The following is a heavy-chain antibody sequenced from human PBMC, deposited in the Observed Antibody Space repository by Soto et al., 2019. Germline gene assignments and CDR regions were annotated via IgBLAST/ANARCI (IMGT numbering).Heavy chain of an antibody. CDR1: GFTFSDYY. CDR2: ISGSGTDK. CDR3: AKLVTTAAAGTFDY. Sequence: GGSLRLSCAASGFTFSDYYMAWIRQAPGRGLEWVSYISGSGTDKSYADSVKGRFTISKDNADNSLFLQMNNLRAEDTAVYYCAKLVTTAAAGTFDYWGQGTLVTVSS. J-gene: IGHJ4*02. D-gene: IGHD6-13*01. V-gene: IGHV3-11*01.